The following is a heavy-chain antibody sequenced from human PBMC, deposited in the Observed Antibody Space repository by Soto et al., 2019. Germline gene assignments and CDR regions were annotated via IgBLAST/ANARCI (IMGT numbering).Heavy chain of an antibody. J-gene: IGHJ4*02. Sequence: EVQLLDSGGGLVQPGGSLRLSCAASGFTFSTYAMSWVRQAPGKGLEWVSTISDSGGSTYYADSVKGRFTISRDNSKNKLYLQMNSLRAEDTAVYYCAKRPLKFSGSYFDYWGQGTLVTVSS. V-gene: IGHV3-23*01. CDR1: GFTFSTYA. D-gene: IGHD1-26*01. CDR3: AKRPLKFSGSYFDY. CDR2: ISDSGGST.